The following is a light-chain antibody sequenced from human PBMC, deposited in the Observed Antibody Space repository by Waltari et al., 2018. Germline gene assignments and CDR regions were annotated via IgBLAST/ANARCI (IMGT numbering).Light chain of an antibody. V-gene: IGKV3-15*01. Sequence: ELVMTPSPATLSVSPGERATLSCRASPSVSSNLAWYQQKPGQAPSLLIYGASTRATGIPARFSGSGSGTEFTLTISSLQSEDFAVYYCQQYNNWPPWTFGQGTKVEIK. CDR2: GAS. J-gene: IGKJ1*01. CDR3: QQYNNWPPWT. CDR1: PSVSSN.